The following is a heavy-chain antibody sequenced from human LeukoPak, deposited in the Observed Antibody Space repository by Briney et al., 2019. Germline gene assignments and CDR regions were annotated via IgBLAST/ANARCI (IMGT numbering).Heavy chain of an antibody. Sequence: GGSLRLSCAASGFTFSSYGMSWVRQAPGKGLEWVANIKQDGSEKYYVDSVKGRFTISRDNAKNSLYLQMNSLRAEDTAVYYCASIGSSWFWVYWGQGTLVTVSS. CDR3: ASIGSSWFWVY. J-gene: IGHJ4*02. D-gene: IGHD6-13*01. CDR2: IKQDGSEK. CDR1: GFTFSSYG. V-gene: IGHV3-7*01.